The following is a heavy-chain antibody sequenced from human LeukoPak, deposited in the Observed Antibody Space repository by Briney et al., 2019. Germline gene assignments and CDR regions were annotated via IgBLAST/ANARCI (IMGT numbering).Heavy chain of an antibody. CDR1: GGTFSSSA. CDR3: ARDQGLTAPPPYGLDV. CDR2: IIPALNIT. D-gene: IGHD5-18*01. Sequence: SVRLSRKTSGGTFSSSAITWVRQAPGQGLEWMGRIIPALNITSYAQMFQGRVTITADTSTSTAYMELSSLRSEETAVYYCARDQGLTAPPPYGLDVWGQGATVTASS. V-gene: IGHV1-69*04. J-gene: IGHJ6*02.